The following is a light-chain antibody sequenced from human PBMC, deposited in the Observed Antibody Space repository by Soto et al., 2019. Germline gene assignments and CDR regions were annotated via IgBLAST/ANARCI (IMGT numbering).Light chain of an antibody. Sequence: DIQMTQSPSTLSASVGDTVTITCRASQSISSWLAWYQKKPGKAPNLLIYRASSLKSGVPSRFSGSGSGTEFTLTISSLQPDDFAAYYCQQYNSYSLTFGGGTKVEIK. V-gene: IGKV1-5*03. CDR3: QQYNSYSLT. J-gene: IGKJ4*01. CDR1: QSISSW. CDR2: RAS.